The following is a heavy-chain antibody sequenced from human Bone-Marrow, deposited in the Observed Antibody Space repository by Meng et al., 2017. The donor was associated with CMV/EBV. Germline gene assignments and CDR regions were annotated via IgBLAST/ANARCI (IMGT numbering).Heavy chain of an antibody. CDR3: AKDRKRGYSGYDRSDY. D-gene: IGHD5-12*01. CDR2: ISGSGGST. V-gene: IGHV3-23*01. J-gene: IGHJ4*02. CDR1: GFTFSSYA. Sequence: SGFTFSSYAMSWVRQAPGKGLEWVSAISGSGGSTYYADSVKGRFTISRDNSKNTLYRQMNSLRAEDTAVYYCAKDRKRGYSGYDRSDYWGQGTLVTVSS.